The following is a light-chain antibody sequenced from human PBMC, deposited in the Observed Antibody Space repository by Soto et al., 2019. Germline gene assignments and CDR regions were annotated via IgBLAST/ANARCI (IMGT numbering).Light chain of an antibody. CDR3: QQYDYWPRT. J-gene: IGKJ1*01. CDR2: GAS. V-gene: IGKV3-15*01. Sequence: EIVLTQSPATLSVSPGESATLSCRASQSISSSKLAWYQQNPGQAPRLLIYGASNRATGIPARFSGSGSGTEFTLTISSLQSEDFAVYYCQQYDYWPRTFGQGTKVDI. CDR1: QSISSS.